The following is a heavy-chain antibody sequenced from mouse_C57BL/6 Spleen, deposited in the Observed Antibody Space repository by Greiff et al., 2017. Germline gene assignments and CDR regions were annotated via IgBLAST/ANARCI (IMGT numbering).Heavy chain of an antibody. D-gene: IGHD1-1*01. Sequence: QVQLQQSGAELARPGASVKLSCKASGYTFTSYGISWVKQRTGQGLEWIGEIYPRSGNTYYNEKFKGKATLTADKSSSTAYMELRSLTSADSAVYFCARYYGSFLFDDWGQGTTLTVSS. CDR3: ARYYGSFLFDD. V-gene: IGHV1-81*01. CDR2: IYPRSGNT. J-gene: IGHJ2*01. CDR1: GYTFTSYG.